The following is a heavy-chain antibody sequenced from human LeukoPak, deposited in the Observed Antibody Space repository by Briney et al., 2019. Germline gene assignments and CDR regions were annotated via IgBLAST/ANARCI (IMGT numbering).Heavy chain of an antibody. D-gene: IGHD3-9*01. J-gene: IGHJ6*03. CDR1: GYTFTSYG. V-gene: IGHV1-18*01. CDR3: ARGPRTYYDILTGYYTPSNYYYMHV. CDR2: ISAYSGNT. Sequence: ASVKLSCNASGYTFTSYGISWVRQAPGHRLEWMGSISAYSGNTNYAQKLKGRLTMTTDTSTNTAQIEVSSLRSDDTAVYCCARGPRTYYDILTGYYTPSNYYYMHVWGKGTAVTVSS.